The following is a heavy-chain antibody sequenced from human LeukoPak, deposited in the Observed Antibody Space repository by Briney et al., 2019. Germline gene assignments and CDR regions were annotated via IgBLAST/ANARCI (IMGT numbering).Heavy chain of an antibody. CDR2: ASGYNANT. CDR1: GYTFTSYG. D-gene: IGHD5-18*01. V-gene: IGHV1-18*01. CDR3: ARDSLMGYSYAKTDY. Sequence: GASVKVSCKASGYTFTSYGITWVRQAPGQGLEWMGWASGYNANTNYAQKLQGRVTMTTDTSTSTAYMELRSLRSDDTAVYYCARDSLMGYSYAKTDYWGQGTLVTVSS. J-gene: IGHJ4*02.